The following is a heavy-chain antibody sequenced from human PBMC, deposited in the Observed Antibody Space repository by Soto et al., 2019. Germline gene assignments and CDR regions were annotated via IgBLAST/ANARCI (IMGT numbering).Heavy chain of an antibody. CDR2: MNPNSGNT. J-gene: IGHJ2*01. Sequence: QVQLVQSGAEVKKPGASVKVSCKASGYTFTSYDINWVRQATGQGLEWMGWMNPNSGNTGYAQKFQGRVTMTRNTSISTDYMELSSLRSEDTAVYSCARATKYCSGGSCYSDWYFDLWGRGTLVTVSS. CDR3: ARATKYCSGGSCYSDWYFDL. CDR1: GYTFTSYD. V-gene: IGHV1-8*01. D-gene: IGHD2-15*01.